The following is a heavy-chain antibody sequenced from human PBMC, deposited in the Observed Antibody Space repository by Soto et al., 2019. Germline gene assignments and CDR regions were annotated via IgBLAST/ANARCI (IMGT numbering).Heavy chain of an antibody. CDR1: GFTFSSYA. D-gene: IGHD2-2*02. J-gene: IGHJ5*02. CDR2: ISGSGGST. CDR3: AKDYCSSTSCYKFGGRPNWFDP. V-gene: IGHV3-23*01. Sequence: GGSLRLSCAASGFTFSSYAMSWVRQAPGKGLEWVSAISGSGGSTYYADSVKGRFTISRDNSKNTLYLQMNSLRAEDTAVYYCAKDYCSSTSCYKFGGRPNWFDPWGQGTLVTVSS.